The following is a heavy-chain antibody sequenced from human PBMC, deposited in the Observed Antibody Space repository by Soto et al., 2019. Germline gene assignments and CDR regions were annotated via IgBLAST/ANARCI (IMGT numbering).Heavy chain of an antibody. V-gene: IGHV5-51*01. CDR1: GYSFGHFW. Sequence: GESLKISCNGPGYSFGHFWIGSVRQMPGKGLEWMGIIYPGDSDTRYSPSFPGQVTIAADKTIRTAYLQWSSLYSSDTAMYFCVRQGYYHDSRGFYWFGFDSWGHGTLVTVSS. D-gene: IGHD3-22*01. CDR2: IYPGDSDT. J-gene: IGHJ4*01. CDR3: VRQGYYHDSRGFYWFGFDS.